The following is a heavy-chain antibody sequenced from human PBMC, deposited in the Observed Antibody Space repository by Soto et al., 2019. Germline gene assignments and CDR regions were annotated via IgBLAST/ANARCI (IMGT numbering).Heavy chain of an antibody. Sequence: QVQLVQSGAEVKKPGSSVKVSCKASGGTFSSYAISWVRQAPGQGLEWMGGIIPIFGTANYAQKFQGRVTIPAAXSXSXSYMELSSLRSEDTAVYYCALHYGSGSNYYYYGMDVWGQGTTVTVSS. V-gene: IGHV1-69*12. D-gene: IGHD3-10*01. J-gene: IGHJ6*02. CDR3: ALHYGSGSNYYYYGMDV. CDR2: IIPIFGTA. CDR1: GGTFSSYA.